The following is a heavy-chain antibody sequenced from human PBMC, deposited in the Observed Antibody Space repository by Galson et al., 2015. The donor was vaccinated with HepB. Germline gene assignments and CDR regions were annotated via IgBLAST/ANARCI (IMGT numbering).Heavy chain of an antibody. D-gene: IGHD2-15*01. CDR3: ARAAIIVVLGSSYYGMDV. Sequence: CAISGDSVSSNSAAWNWIRQSPSRGLEWLGRTYYRSKWYLDYAISVRSRITINPDTSKNQFSLQLNSVTPEDTAVYYCARAAIIVVLGSSYYGMDVWGQGTTVTVSS. J-gene: IGHJ6*02. V-gene: IGHV6-1*01. CDR1: GDSVSSNSAA. CDR2: TYYRSKWYL.